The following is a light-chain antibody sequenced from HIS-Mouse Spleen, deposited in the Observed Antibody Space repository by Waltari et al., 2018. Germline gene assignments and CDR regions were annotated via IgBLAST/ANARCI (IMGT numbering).Light chain of an antibody. J-gene: IGLJ2*01. Sequence: SSELTQDPAVSVALGQTVRITCQGDSLRSYYSILYQQKPGQAPVLVIYGKNNRPSGIPDRFSGSSSGNTASLTITGAQAEDEADYYCNSRDSSGNHVVFGGGTKLTVL. V-gene: IGLV3-19*01. CDR3: NSRDSSGNHVV. CDR2: GKN. CDR1: SLRSYY.